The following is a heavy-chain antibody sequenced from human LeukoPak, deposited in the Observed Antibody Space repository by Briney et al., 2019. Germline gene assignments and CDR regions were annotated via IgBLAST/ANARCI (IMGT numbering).Heavy chain of an antibody. V-gene: IGHV4-38-2*02. CDR2: IYHSGST. CDR1: GYSISSGYC. CDR3: ARDSHTAMDY. Sequence: PSETLSLTCAVSGYSISSGYCWGWIRQPPGKGLEWIGSIYHSGSTYYNPSLKSRVTISVDTSKNQFSLKLSSVTAADTAVYYCARDSHTAMDYWGQGTLVTVSS. D-gene: IGHD5-18*01. J-gene: IGHJ4*02.